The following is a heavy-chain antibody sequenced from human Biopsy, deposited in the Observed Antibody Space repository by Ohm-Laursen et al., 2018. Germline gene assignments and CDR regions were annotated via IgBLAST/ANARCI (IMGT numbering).Heavy chain of an antibody. D-gene: IGHD2/OR15-2a*01. CDR1: GESFNGYY. CDR2: INHSGRT. CDR3: ARATNSTGWPYYYFYGMDV. Sequence: SDTLSLTCPVYGESFNGYYWSWIRQTPGKGLEWIGEINHSGRTNYNPSLKSRVTISVDTSKNQFSLRLNSVTAADTAVYYCARATNSTGWPYYYFYGMDVWGQGTTVIVSS. J-gene: IGHJ6*02. V-gene: IGHV4-34*01.